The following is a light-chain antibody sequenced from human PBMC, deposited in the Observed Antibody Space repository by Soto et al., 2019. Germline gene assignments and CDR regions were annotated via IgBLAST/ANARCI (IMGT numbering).Light chain of an antibody. CDR3: QQSYTAPYT. Sequence: DIQKNQSPSSLSASVRDAVSLTCRASRSISNYLNWYQQKPGRAPILLISGASSLQRGVPSRFSGSGSGTTFTLTITSLQPDDFAIYFCQQSYTAPYTFGPGTKVDIK. J-gene: IGKJ3*01. V-gene: IGKV1-39*01. CDR2: GAS. CDR1: RSISNY.